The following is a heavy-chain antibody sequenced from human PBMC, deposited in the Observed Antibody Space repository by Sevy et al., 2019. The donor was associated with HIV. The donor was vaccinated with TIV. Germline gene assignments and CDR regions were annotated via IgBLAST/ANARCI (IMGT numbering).Heavy chain of an antibody. D-gene: IGHD6-19*01. CDR3: ARESDSDWYLDY. CDR2: IGYDGSNK. Sequence: GGSLTLSCAASGFTFSTYDIHWVRQAPGKGLEWVAAVIGYDGSNKYYADSVKGRFTISRDNSKNTLYLQMNSLRAGDTAVYYCARESDSDWYLDYWGQGTLVTVSS. J-gene: IGHJ4*02. V-gene: IGHV3-33*01. CDR1: GFTFSTYD.